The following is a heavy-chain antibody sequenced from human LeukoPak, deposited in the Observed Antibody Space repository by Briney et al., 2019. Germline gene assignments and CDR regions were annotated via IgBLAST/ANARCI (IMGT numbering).Heavy chain of an antibody. CDR3: ARDRGFLEWFLDY. V-gene: IGHV1-46*01. Sequence: GASVKVSCKASGYTFTTFYIHWVRQAPGQGLEWMGIVNPATGGTNYEQKFLGRVTMTWDTSTRTVYMDLSSLRSEDTAVYYCARDRGFLEWFLDYWGQGTVVTVSS. CDR2: VNPATGGT. J-gene: IGHJ4*02. CDR1: GYTFTTFY. D-gene: IGHD3-3*01.